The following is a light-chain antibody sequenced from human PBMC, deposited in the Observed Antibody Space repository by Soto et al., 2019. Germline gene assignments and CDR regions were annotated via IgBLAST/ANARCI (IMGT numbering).Light chain of an antibody. J-gene: IGKJ2*01. CDR3: QQYNNWPPYT. CDR2: GAS. V-gene: IGKV3-15*01. Sequence: EIVMTQSPATLSVSPGERATLSCRASQSVSSNLAWYQQKPGQAPRLLIYGASTRATGSPARFSGSGSGTEFTLTISSLQSEDFAVYYCQQYNNWPPYTFGQGTKLEI. CDR1: QSVSSN.